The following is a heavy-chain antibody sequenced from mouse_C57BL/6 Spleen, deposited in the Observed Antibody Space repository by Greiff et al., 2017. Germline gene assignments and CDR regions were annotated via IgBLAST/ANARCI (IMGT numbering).Heavy chain of an antibody. V-gene: IGHV3-6*01. J-gene: IGHJ3*01. Sequence: EVKLEESGPGLVKPSQSLSLTCSVTGYSITSGYYWNWIRQFPGNKLEWMGYISYDGSNNYNPSLKNRISITRDTSKNQFFLKLNSVTTEDTATYYCAIYYDYDWFAYGGQGTLVTVSA. CDR3: AIYYDYDWFAY. D-gene: IGHD2-4*01. CDR2: ISYDGSN. CDR1: GYSITSGYY.